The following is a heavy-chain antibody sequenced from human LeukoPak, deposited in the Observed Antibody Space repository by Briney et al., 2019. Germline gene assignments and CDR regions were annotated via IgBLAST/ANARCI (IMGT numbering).Heavy chain of an antibody. CDR3: ARDRGPRAGFMVREAYDY. CDR1: GFTVSDYW. Sequence: PGGSLRPSCAASGFTVSDYWIHGVRQAPGKGLVWVSRINTDGSITNYADSVKGRFSISRDNAKNTLYLQMSSLRAEDTAVYYCARDRGPRAGFMVREAYDYWGQGTLVTVSS. CDR2: INTDGSIT. J-gene: IGHJ4*02. V-gene: IGHV3-74*01. D-gene: IGHD3-10*01.